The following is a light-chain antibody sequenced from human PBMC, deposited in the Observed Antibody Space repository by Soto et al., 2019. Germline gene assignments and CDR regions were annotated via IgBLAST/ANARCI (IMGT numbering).Light chain of an antibody. CDR1: SSDIGGYNY. J-gene: IGLJ1*01. CDR3: SSFTSSNTFYV. CDR2: EVS. V-gene: IGLV2-14*01. Sequence: QSALTQPASVSGSPGQSITISCTGTSSDIGGYNYVSWYQQHPGKAPKVMIYEVSNRPSGVSNRFSGSKSGNTASLTISGLQAEDEADYYCSSFTSSNTFYVFGTGTKVTVL.